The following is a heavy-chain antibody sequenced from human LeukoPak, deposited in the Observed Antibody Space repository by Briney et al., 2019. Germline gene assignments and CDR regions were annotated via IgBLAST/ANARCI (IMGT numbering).Heavy chain of an antibody. CDR3: ARGPYPLY. D-gene: IGHD2-21*01. CDR1: GYTFTGYY. V-gene: IGHV1-2*02. CDR2: INPDNGDT. Sequence: ASVKVSCKASGYTFTGYYMHWVRQAPGQGLEWMGWINPDNGDTNYAQKFQGRVTMTRDTSISTAYMQLNSLKSDDTAVYFCARGPYPLYWGQGTLVTVSS. J-gene: IGHJ4*02.